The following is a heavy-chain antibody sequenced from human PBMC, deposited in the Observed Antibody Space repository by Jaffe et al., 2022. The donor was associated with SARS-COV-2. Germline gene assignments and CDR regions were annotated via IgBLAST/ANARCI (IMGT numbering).Heavy chain of an antibody. Sequence: EMRLVESGGTLVQPGGSLRLSCVASGFTFGGYWMSWVRQAPGKGLEWVANIKDDETEKYCVDSVKGRFTISRDNTKNSLFLQMVYLRAEDTAVYYCARDAHNTFWSGGYFDLLGQGTLVSVSS. CDR3: ARDAHNTFWSGGYFDL. D-gene: IGHD3-3*01. CDR1: GFTFGGYW. J-gene: IGHJ4*02. CDR2: IKDDETEK. V-gene: IGHV3-7*03.